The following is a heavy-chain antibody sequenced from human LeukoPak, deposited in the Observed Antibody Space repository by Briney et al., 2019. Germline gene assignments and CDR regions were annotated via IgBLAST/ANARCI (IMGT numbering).Heavy chain of an antibody. CDR1: GFTVSSNY. V-gene: IGHV3-66*02. CDR3: GRNGGGSYFDY. CDR2: IYSGGST. Sequence: PGGSLRLSCAASGFTVSSNYMSWVRQAPGKGLEWVSVIYSGGSTYYADSVKGRFTISRDNSKNTLYLQMSSVRAEDTAVYYCGRNGGGSYFDYWGQGTRVTVSS. D-gene: IGHD1-26*01. J-gene: IGHJ4*02.